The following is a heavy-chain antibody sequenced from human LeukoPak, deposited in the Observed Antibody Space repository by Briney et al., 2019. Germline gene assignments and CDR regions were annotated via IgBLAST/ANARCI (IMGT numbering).Heavy chain of an antibody. CDR3: ARGRYCSSTSCYKVYYYYMDV. D-gene: IGHD2-2*02. J-gene: IGHJ6*03. V-gene: IGHV1-18*01. CDR2: ISDYNGNT. Sequence: ASVKVSCKASGYTFTSYGISWVRQAPGQGLEWMGWISDYNGNTNYAQKLQGRVTMTTDTSTSTAYMELRSLRSDDTAVYYCARGRYCSSTSCYKVYYYYMDVWGKGTTVTVSS. CDR1: GYTFTSYG.